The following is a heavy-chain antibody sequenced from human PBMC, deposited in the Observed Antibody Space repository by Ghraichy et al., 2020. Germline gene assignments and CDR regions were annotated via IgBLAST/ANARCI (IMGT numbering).Heavy chain of an antibody. D-gene: IGHD1-26*01. V-gene: IGHV4-39*07. CDR1: GGSISSSSYY. Sequence: SETLSLTCTVSGGSISSSSYYWGWIRQPPGKGLEWIGSIYYSGSTYYNPSLKSRVTISVDTSKNQFSLKLSSVTAADTAVYYCARQCGIVGAAADYWGQGTLVTVSS. CDR3: ARQCGIVGAAADY. CDR2: IYYSGST. J-gene: IGHJ4*02.